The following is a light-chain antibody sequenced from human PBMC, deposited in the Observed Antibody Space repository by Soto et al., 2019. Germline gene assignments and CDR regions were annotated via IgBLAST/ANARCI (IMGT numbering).Light chain of an antibody. CDR3: QQYSSYPVT. CDR1: QSISSS. Sequence: AIRLTQSPSSFSASTGDKVTITCRASQSISSSLAWYQQKPGKAPKLLIYAASTLQTGVPSRFSGSASGTDFTLTISCLQSEDFAIYSCQQYSSYPVTFGQGTKVEIK. V-gene: IGKV1-8*01. J-gene: IGKJ1*01. CDR2: AAS.